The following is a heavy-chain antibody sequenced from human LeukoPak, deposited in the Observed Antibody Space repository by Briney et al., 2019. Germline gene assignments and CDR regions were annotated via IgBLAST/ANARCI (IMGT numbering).Heavy chain of an antibody. CDR2: ISFDGSDK. CDR1: RFTFSTYA. CDR3: AGDQYGFPGGALDI. J-gene: IGHJ3*02. Sequence: GGSLRLSCAASRFTFSTYAIHWVRQAPGKGLEWVAVISFDGSDKFYADSVKGRFTISRDNSKNTLYLQMNSLRAEDTAVYYCAGDQYGFPGGALDIWGQGTMVTVSS. V-gene: IGHV3-30-3*01. D-gene: IGHD4-17*01.